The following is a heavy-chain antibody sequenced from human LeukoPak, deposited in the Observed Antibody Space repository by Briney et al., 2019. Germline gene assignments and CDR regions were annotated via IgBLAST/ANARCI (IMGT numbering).Heavy chain of an antibody. V-gene: IGHV4-59*01. CDR1: GGSISSYY. CDR3: ARELPDSSGYFDY. CDR2: IYYSGST. Sequence: PSETLSLTCTVSGGSISSYYWSWIRQPPGKGLEWIGYIYYSGSTNYNPSLKSRVTISVDTSKNQFSLKLSSVTAADTAVYYCARELPDSSGYFDYWGQGTLVTVSS. D-gene: IGHD3-22*01. J-gene: IGHJ4*02.